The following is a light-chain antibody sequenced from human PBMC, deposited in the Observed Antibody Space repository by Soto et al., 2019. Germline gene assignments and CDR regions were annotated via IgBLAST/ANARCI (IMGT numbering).Light chain of an antibody. Sequence: QSVLTQPPSVSGAPGQRVTISCTGSSSNIGAGYDVHWYQQLPGTAPKLLIYGNSNRPSGVPDRFSGSKSGTSASLAITGFQAEDEADYHCQSYDSSLSGYVFGTGTKVTVL. CDR1: SSNIGAGYD. J-gene: IGLJ1*01. V-gene: IGLV1-40*01. CDR3: QSYDSSLSGYV. CDR2: GNS.